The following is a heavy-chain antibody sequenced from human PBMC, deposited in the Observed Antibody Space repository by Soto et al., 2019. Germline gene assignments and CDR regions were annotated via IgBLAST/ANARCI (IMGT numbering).Heavy chain of an antibody. CDR1: GFTFSSYA. V-gene: IGHV3-23*01. D-gene: IGHD6-19*01. Sequence: GGSLRLSCAASGFTFSSYAMSWVRQAPGKGLEWVSAISGSGGSTYYADSVKGRFTISRDNSKNTLYLQMNSLRAEDTAVYYCAKDSGSPYSSGWYGAFDIWGQGTMVTVSS. J-gene: IGHJ3*02. CDR2: ISGSGGST. CDR3: AKDSGSPYSSGWYGAFDI.